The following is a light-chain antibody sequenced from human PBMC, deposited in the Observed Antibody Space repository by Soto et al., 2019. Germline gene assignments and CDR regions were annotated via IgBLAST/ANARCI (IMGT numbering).Light chain of an antibody. Sequence: QSVLTQPPSASGTPGQRVTISCSGSSSNIGSNTVNWYQQLPGTAPKLLIYSNNQRPSGVPDRFSGSKSGTSASLAISGLQYEDEADYYCAAWDDSLNGHYVFGTGTKVT. V-gene: IGLV1-44*01. CDR3: AAWDDSLNGHYV. J-gene: IGLJ1*01. CDR1: SSNIGSNT. CDR2: SNN.